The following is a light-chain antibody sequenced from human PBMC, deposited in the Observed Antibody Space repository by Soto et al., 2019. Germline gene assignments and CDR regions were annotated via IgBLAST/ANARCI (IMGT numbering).Light chain of an antibody. Sequence: SSELTQPPSVSGAPGKTASISCGGTNIGSKGVHWYQQKPGQAPVLVIYSDTDLPPVIPERFSGSNSANLATLTISRVEAGEEDDYYCQVWDSGSAHVVFGGGTKVTVL. J-gene: IGLJ2*01. CDR3: QVWDSGSAHVV. CDR2: SDT. CDR1: NIGSKG. V-gene: IGLV3-21*04.